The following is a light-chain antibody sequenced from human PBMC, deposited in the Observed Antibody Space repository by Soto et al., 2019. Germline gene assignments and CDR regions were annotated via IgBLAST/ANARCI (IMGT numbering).Light chain of an antibody. V-gene: IGKV3-20*01. CDR3: QQYGSSPYT. J-gene: IGKJ2*01. CDR2: GAS. CDR1: QSVSSSY. Sequence: EIVLTQSPGTLSLSPGERATLSCRASQSVSSSYLAWYQQKPGQAPRLLIYGASSRATGIPDRFSGSGYATDFTLTISRLGPEDFAVYYCQQYGSSPYTFGQGTKLEIK.